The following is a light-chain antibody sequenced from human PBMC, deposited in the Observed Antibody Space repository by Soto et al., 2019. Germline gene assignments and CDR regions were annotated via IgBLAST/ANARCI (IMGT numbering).Light chain of an antibody. CDR3: QQYNTWLCT. J-gene: IGKJ1*01. CDR2: GAS. Sequence: EVVMTQSPATLSVSPGERVTLSCRASQSINAHLAWYQQKPGQAPRLLIHGASTRTTGIPARFSGSGFGTEVILTISSLQSEDFAVYYCQQYNTWLCTFGQGTKVEIQ. V-gene: IGKV3-15*01. CDR1: QSINAH.